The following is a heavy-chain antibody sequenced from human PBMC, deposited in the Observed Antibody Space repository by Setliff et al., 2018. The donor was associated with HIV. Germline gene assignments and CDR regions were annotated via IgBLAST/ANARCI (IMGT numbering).Heavy chain of an antibody. CDR2: INHSGST. D-gene: IGHD3-22*01. Sequence: PSETLSLTCAVYGGSFSGYYWSWIRQPPGKGLEWIGEINHSGSTYYADSVKGRFTISRDNSKNTLYLQMNSLRAEDTAVYYCARVSDSSGYYYEGYFDYWGQGTLVTVSS. CDR3: ARVSDSSGYYYEGYFDY. J-gene: IGHJ4*02. CDR1: GGSFSGYY. V-gene: IGHV4-34*01.